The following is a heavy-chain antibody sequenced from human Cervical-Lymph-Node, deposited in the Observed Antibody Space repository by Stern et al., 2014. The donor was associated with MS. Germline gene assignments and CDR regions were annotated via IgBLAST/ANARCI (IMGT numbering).Heavy chain of an antibody. CDR1: GDSISSYTHY. CDR2: SFCSVST. J-gene: IGHJ4*02. CDR3: AKHACTGAACPFDL. Sequence: VQLVESGPGLVKPSATLSLTCAVSGDSISSYTHYWAWIRQPPGKGLEWIGSSFCSVSTYSTPSLKSPAPLAVHTPKNPSPLWLSPVTAADTAVYYCAKHACTGAACPFDLWGQGTLVTVSS. V-gene: IGHV4-39*01. D-gene: IGHD2-8*02.